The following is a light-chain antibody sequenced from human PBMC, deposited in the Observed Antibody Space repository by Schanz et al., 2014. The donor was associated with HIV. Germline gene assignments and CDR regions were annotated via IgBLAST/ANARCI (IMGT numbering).Light chain of an antibody. CDR2: LNSDGSH. Sequence: QLVLTQSPSASASLGASVKLTCTLSSGHSSYAIAWHQQQPEKGPRFLMRLNSDGSHTKGDGIPDRFSGSSSGAERYLTISSLQSEDEADYSCQTWGTGGVFGGGTKLTVL. CDR1: SGHSSYA. CDR3: QTWGTGGV. J-gene: IGLJ3*02. V-gene: IGLV4-69*02.